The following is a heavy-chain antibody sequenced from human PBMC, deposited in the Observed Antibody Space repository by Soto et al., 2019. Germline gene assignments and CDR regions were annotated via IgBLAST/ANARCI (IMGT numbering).Heavy chain of an antibody. Sequence: QVQLVQSGAEVKKPGSSVKVSCKASGGIFSTYAISWLRRAPGKGLEWMGGIIPIFGTPNYAQRFQGRVTTTADESTSTAYMELSRLRSEDTAVYYCARDRDDYGSGNYYNRIDFWGQGTLVTVSS. V-gene: IGHV1-69*01. J-gene: IGHJ4*02. CDR2: IIPIFGTP. D-gene: IGHD3-10*01. CDR3: ARDRDDYGSGNYYNRIDF. CDR1: GGIFSTYA.